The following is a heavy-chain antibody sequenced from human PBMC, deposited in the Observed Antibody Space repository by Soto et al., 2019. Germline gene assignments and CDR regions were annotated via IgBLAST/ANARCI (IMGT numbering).Heavy chain of an antibody. V-gene: IGHV7-4-1*01. D-gene: IGHD3-10*01. Sequence: ASVKVSCKASGYTFTSYAMNWVRQAPGQGLEWMGWINTNTGNPTYVQDFTGRFVFSLDTSVSTAYLQICSLKAEDTAVYYCARGGGRFGELLHYYYGMDVWGQGTTVTVSS. CDR3: ARGGGRFGELLHYYYGMDV. CDR2: INTNTGNP. J-gene: IGHJ6*02. CDR1: GYTFTSYA.